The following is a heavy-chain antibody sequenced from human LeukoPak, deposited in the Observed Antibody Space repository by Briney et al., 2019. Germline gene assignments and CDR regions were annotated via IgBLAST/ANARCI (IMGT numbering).Heavy chain of an antibody. V-gene: IGHV1-18*04. Sequence: ASVKVSCKASGYTFTTHGISWVRQAPGQGLEWMGWISGYHGNTNYAQKLQGRVTMTTDTSTSTVYMELRSLRSDDTAVYYCARVTGDLGRLDYWGQGTLVTVFS. D-gene: IGHD7-27*01. J-gene: IGHJ4*02. CDR2: ISGYHGNT. CDR3: ARVTGDLGRLDY. CDR1: GYTFTTHG.